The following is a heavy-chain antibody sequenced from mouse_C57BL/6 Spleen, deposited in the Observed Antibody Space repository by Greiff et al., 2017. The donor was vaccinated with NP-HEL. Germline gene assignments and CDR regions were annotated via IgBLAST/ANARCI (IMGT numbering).Heavy chain of an antibody. Sequence: VQLQQSGAALVRPGASVTLSCKASGYTFTDYEMHWVKPTPVHGLEWIGAIDPETGGTAYNQKFKGKAILTADKSSSTAYMELRSLTSEDSAVYYCSDSSGYGCAYWGQGTLVTVSA. CDR1: GYTFTDYE. CDR2: IDPETGGT. CDR3: SDSSGYGCAY. V-gene: IGHV1-15*01. D-gene: IGHD3-2*02. J-gene: IGHJ3*01.